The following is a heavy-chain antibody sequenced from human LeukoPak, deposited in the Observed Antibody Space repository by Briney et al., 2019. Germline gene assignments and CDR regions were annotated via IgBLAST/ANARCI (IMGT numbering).Heavy chain of an antibody. CDR1: GFTFGSYW. J-gene: IGHJ4*02. V-gene: IGHV3-7*04. CDR3: ARASDVGIIDY. Sequence: GGPLRLSCAASGFTFGSYWMSWVRQAPGKGLEWVANIYEDGSEKYHVDSVKGRFTISRDNAKNSLYLQMDSLTAADTAVYYCARASDVGIIDYWGQGTLVTVS. D-gene: IGHD7-27*01. CDR2: IYEDGSEK.